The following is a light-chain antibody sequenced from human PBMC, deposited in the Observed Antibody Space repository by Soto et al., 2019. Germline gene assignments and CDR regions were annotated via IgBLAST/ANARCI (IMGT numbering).Light chain of an antibody. Sequence: QSALTQPASVSGSPGRSVTISCTGTSTDVGDFNYDSWYQHLPGRAPKLIIYDVTNRPSGISYRFSASKSGRTASLTISGLQAEDEADYYCSSYSSSTTHVVFGGGTKLTVL. CDR2: DVT. V-gene: IGLV2-14*03. CDR3: SSYSSSTTHVV. J-gene: IGLJ2*01. CDR1: STDVGDFNY.